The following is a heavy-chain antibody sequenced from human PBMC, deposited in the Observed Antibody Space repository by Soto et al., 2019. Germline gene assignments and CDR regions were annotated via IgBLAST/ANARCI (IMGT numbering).Heavy chain of an antibody. CDR1: GGSFRGYF. Sequence: TLSLTCAVSGGSFRGYFWSWIRQSPAKGLEWIGEINDSGNTYYNPSFKSRLTISVDTSTSQISLRLTSVTAADSAVYYCQGGDFWGQGTRVTVSS. CDR2: INDSGNT. D-gene: IGHD3-16*01. CDR3: QGGDF. V-gene: IGHV4-34*01. J-gene: IGHJ4*02.